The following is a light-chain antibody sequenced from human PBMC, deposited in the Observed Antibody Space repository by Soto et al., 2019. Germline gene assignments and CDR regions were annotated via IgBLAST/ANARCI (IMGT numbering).Light chain of an antibody. CDR3: QQYNSYPWT. Sequence: AIQLTQSPSSLSASVGDRVTITCRASQSISSYLNWYQQKPGKAPKLLIYDASTLQSGVPSRVSGSGSGTEFTLTISSLQPDDFATYYCQQYNSYPWTFGQGTKVDIK. V-gene: IGKV1-13*02. CDR1: QSISSY. J-gene: IGKJ1*01. CDR2: DAS.